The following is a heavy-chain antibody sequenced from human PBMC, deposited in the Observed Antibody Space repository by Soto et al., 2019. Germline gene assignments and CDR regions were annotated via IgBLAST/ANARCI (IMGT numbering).Heavy chain of an antibody. Sequence: ASVKVSCKAAGYTFINYDISWVRQATGQGLEWMGWMNPGSGKTGYANKFQGRVTMTRDASTSTAHLELSSLTSEDTAVYYCARMASAGTLNWFDPWGQGTLVTVSS. CDR1: GYTFINYD. V-gene: IGHV1-8*02. CDR2: MNPGSGKT. D-gene: IGHD6-13*01. J-gene: IGHJ5*02. CDR3: ARMASAGTLNWFDP.